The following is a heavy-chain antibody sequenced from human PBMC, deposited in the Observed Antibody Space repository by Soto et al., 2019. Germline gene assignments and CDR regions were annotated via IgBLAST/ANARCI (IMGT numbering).Heavy chain of an antibody. Sequence: ASVKVSCKASGYTFTSYGISWVRQAPEQGLEWMGWISAYNGNTNYAQKLQGRVTMTTDTSTSTAYMELRSLRSDDTAVYYCARVSGDRRINWFDPWGQGTLVTVSS. CDR2: ISAYNGNT. V-gene: IGHV1-18*01. D-gene: IGHD3-10*01. CDR3: ARVSGDRRINWFDP. CDR1: GYTFTSYG. J-gene: IGHJ5*02.